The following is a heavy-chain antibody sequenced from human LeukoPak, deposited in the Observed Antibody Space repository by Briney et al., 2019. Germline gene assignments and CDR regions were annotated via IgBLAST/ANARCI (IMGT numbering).Heavy chain of an antibody. J-gene: IGHJ4*02. V-gene: IGHV4-4*02. D-gene: IGHD5-24*01. CDR2: IHHSGST. Sequence: SGTLSLTCAVSGGSISSSDWWSWVRQPPGKGLEWIGEIHHSGSTNYNPSLKSRVTISVDKSKNQFSLKLSSVTAADTAVYYCASSRDGYNHFDYWGQGTLVTVSS. CDR3: ASSRDGYNHFDY. CDR1: GGSISSSDW.